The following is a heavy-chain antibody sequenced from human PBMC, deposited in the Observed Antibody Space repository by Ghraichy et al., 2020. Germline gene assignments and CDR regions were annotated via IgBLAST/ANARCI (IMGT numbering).Heavy chain of an antibody. J-gene: IGHJ6*02. V-gene: IGHV3-11*01. D-gene: IGHD3-10*01. CDR1: GFTFSDYY. CDR3: ARDRGDYYGSGSYAYYYYYGMDV. Sequence: GGSLRLSCAASGFTFSDYYTSWIRQAPGKGLEWVSYISSSGSTIYYADSVKGRFTISRDNAKNSLYLQMNSLRAEDTAVYYCARDRGDYYGSGSYAYYYYYGMDVWGQGTTVTVSS. CDR2: ISSSGSTI.